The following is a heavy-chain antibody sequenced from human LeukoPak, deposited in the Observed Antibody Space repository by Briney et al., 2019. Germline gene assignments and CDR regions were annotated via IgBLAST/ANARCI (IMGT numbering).Heavy chain of an antibody. CDR1: GASISSYY. Sequence: SEILSLTCTVSGASISSYYWSWIRQPAGKGLEWIGRIYTSGSPSYNPSLKSRVTMSVDTSKNQFSLRLSSVTAADTALYYCAREAISSWFNWFDPWGQGTLVTVSS. V-gene: IGHV4-4*07. CDR2: IYTSGSP. D-gene: IGHD6-13*01. J-gene: IGHJ5*02. CDR3: AREAISSWFNWFDP.